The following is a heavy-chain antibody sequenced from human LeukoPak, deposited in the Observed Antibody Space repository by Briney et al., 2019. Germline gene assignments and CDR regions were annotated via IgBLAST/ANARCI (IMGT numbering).Heavy chain of an antibody. CDR2: INPNSGGT. V-gene: IGHV1-2*02. CDR1: GYTFTGYY. D-gene: IGHD3-3*01. CDR3: ARTYDFWSGYYEYYFDY. Sequence: ASVKVSCKASGYTFTGYYMHWVRQAPGQGLEWMGWINPNSGGTNYAQKFQGRVTMTRVTSISTAYMELSRLRSDDMAVYYCARTYDFWSGYYEYYFDYWGQGTLVTVSS. J-gene: IGHJ4*02.